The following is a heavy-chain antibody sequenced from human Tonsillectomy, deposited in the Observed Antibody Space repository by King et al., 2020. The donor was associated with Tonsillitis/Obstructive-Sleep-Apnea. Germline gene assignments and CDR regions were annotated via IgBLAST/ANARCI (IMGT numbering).Heavy chain of an antibody. J-gene: IGHJ5*02. CDR1: GYSFTNYW. Sequence: QLVQSGAEVKKSGESLKISCKGSGYSFTNYWIGWVRQMPGKGLEWMGIIYPGDSDTRDSPSFQGQVTISADKSISPPYLQWSSLKASDTAMYFCARRGLRDYNNWFDPWGQGTLVTVSS. CDR3: ARRGLRDYNNWFDP. CDR2: IYPGDSDT. D-gene: IGHD4-11*01. V-gene: IGHV5-51*01.